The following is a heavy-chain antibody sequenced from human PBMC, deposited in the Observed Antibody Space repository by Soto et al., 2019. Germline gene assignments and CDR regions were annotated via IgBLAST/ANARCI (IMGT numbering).Heavy chain of an antibody. D-gene: IGHD3-9*01. CDR3: ARDVSPLRYFDWLPQVYYYYGMDV. J-gene: IGHJ6*02. CDR1: GYTFTSYG. Sequence: GASVKVSCKASGYTFTSYGISWVRQAPGQGLEWMGWISAYNGNTNYAQKLQGRVTMTTDTSTSTAYMELRSLRSDGTAVYYCARDVSPLRYFDWLPQVYYYYGMDVWGQGTTVTVS. CDR2: ISAYNGNT. V-gene: IGHV1-18*01.